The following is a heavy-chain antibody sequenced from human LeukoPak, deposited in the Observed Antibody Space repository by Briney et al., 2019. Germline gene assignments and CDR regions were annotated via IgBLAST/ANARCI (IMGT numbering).Heavy chain of an antibody. D-gene: IGHD6-13*01. J-gene: IGHJ4*02. CDR2: INAGNGNT. Sequence: ASVKVSCKASGYTFTSYGISWVRQAPGQRLEWMGWINAGNGNTKYSQKFQGRVTITRDTSANTAYMELSSLRSEDTAVYYCARVGYSSSWLIDYWGQGTLVTVSS. CDR1: GYTFTSYG. CDR3: ARVGYSSSWLIDY. V-gene: IGHV1-3*01.